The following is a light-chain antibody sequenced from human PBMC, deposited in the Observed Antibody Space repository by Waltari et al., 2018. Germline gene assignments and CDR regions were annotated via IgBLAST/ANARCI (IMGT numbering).Light chain of an antibody. V-gene: IGKV3-15*01. CDR2: GAS. Sequence: EIVMPQSPATLSVSPGERANPSCRARQSVSSNLAWYQQKPGQAPRLLIYGASTRATGIPARFSGSGSGTEFTLTISSLQSEDFAVYYCQQYNNWPRSFGQGTRLEIK. J-gene: IGKJ5*01. CDR3: QQYNNWPRS. CDR1: QSVSSN.